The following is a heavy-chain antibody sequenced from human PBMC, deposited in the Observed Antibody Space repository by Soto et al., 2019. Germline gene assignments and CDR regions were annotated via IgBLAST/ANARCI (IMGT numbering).Heavy chain of an antibody. J-gene: IGHJ1*01. CDR1: GASISSGGYY. CDR2: IYHTGST. V-gene: IGHV4-31*03. Sequence: SETLSLTCNVSGASISSGGYYWTWIRQHPEKGLVLIGYIYHTGSTFYNPSLQSRLSISVDTSENQFSLRLTSVTAADAAVYFCARTFSANSGFHXWGQGTLVTVSX. CDR3: ARTFSANSGFHX. D-gene: IGHD2-15*01.